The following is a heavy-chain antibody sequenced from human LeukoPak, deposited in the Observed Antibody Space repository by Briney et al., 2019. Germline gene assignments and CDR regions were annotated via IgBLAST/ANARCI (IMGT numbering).Heavy chain of an antibody. CDR1: GFTFSSYA. V-gene: IGHV3-23*01. CDR2: ISGSGGST. Sequence: GGSLRLSCAASGFTFSSYAMSWVRQAPGKGLEWVSAISGSGGSTYYADSVKGRFTISRDNSKNTLYLQMNSLRAEDTAVYYCAKPVENCYDSSGYYYTLRDIWGQGTMVTVSS. CDR3: AKPVENCYDSSGYYYTLRDI. D-gene: IGHD3-22*01. J-gene: IGHJ3*02.